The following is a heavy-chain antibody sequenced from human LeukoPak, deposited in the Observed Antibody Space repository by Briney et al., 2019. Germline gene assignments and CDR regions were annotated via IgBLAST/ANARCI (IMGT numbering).Heavy chain of an antibody. D-gene: IGHD6-13*01. J-gene: IGHJ3*02. CDR3: ARDDKAAVLAFDI. CDR2: IYSGGST. Sequence: GGSLRLSCAASGFTVSSNYMSWVRQAPGKGLEWVSVIYSGGSTYYADSVKGRFIISRDNSKNTLYLQMNSLRAEDTAVYYCARDDKAAVLAFDIWGQGTMVTVSS. CDR1: GFTVSSNY. V-gene: IGHV3-53*01.